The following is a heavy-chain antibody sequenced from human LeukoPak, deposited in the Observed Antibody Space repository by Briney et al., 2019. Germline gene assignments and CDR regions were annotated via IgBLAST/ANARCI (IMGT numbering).Heavy chain of an antibody. CDR3: ARGNVWGSYRYAHFDY. J-gene: IGHJ4*02. D-gene: IGHD3-16*02. CDR2: INHSGST. Sequence: SETLSLTCAVYGGSFSGYNWTWIRQPPGKGLEWIGEINHSGSTNYNPSLKSRVTILVDTSKNQFSLKLSSVTAADTAVYYCARGNVWGSYRYAHFDYWGQGTLVTVSS. V-gene: IGHV4-34*01. CDR1: GGSFSGYN.